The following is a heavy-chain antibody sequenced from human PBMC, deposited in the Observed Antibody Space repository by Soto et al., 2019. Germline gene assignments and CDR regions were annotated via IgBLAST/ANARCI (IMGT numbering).Heavy chain of an antibody. J-gene: IGHJ4*02. CDR3: SSVPDY. Sequence: QLQLQESGSGLVKPSQTLSLTCAVSGGSISSGGYSWSWIRQPPGKGLEWIGYIYHSVSTYYNPYITRRVTISVDRSKNQFSLSLSSVTAADTAVYYCSSVPDYWGQGTLVPVSS. CDR2: IYHSVST. CDR1: GGSISSGGYS. V-gene: IGHV4-30-2*01.